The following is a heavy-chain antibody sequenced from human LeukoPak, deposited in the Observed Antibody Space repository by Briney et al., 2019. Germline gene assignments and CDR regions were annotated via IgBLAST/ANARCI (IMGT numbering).Heavy chain of an antibody. CDR2: IYYSGST. J-gene: IGHJ3*02. D-gene: IGHD2-21*02. CDR1: GGSISSGGYY. Sequence: SQTLSLTCTVSGGSISSGGYYWSWIRQHPGKGLEWIGYIYYSGSTYYNPSLKSRVTISVDTSKNQFSLKLSSVTAADTAVYYCARDQRVTKAFDIWGQGTMVTVSS. CDR3: ARDQRVTKAFDI. V-gene: IGHV4-31*03.